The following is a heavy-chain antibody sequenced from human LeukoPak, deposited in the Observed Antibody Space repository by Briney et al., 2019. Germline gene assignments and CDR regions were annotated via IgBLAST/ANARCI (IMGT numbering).Heavy chain of an antibody. J-gene: IGHJ4*02. Sequence: ASVMVSCKASGYTFTDYFVHWIRQASGQGLEWMGWVNPNSGATKYAEKFQGRVTMTRDTSINTAYMDLSRLTSDDTAVFYCARGFFRYGSSFDFWGQGTLVTVSS. D-gene: IGHD3-10*01. CDR1: GYTFTDYF. V-gene: IGHV1-2*02. CDR3: ARGFFRYGSSFDF. CDR2: VNPNSGAT.